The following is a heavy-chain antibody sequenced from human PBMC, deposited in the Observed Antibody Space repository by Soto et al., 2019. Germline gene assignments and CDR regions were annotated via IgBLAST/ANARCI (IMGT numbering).Heavy chain of an antibody. CDR3: AREGRAAAGLADFYYYGMDV. V-gene: IGHV1-3*01. CDR1: GYTFTNYA. J-gene: IGHJ6*02. Sequence: ASVKVSCKASGYTFTNYAIHWVRQAPGQRLEWMGRINAGNGNTKYSQKFQGRVTFTRDTSASTAYMELSSLRSEDTAVYYCAREGRAAAGLADFYYYGMDVWGQGTTVTVSS. CDR2: INAGNGNT. D-gene: IGHD6-13*01.